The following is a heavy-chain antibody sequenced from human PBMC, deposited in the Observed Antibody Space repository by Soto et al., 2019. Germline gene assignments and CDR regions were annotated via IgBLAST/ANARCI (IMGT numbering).Heavy chain of an antibody. Sequence: SETLSLTCAVYGGSFSGYYWSWIRQPPGKGLEWIGEINHSGSTNYNPSLKSRVTISVDTSKNQFSLKLSSVTAADTAVYYCARESITIFGVVITASNSYGMDVWGQGTTVTVSS. CDR2: INHSGST. V-gene: IGHV4-34*01. D-gene: IGHD3-3*01. CDR3: ARESITIFGVVITASNSYGMDV. CDR1: GGSFSGYY. J-gene: IGHJ6*02.